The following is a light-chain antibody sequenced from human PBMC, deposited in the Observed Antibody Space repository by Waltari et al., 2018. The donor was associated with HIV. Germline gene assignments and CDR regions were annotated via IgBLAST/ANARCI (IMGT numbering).Light chain of an antibody. CDR2: LGS. J-gene: IGKJ4*01. CDR3: LQTLQTPIT. CDR1: QSLLLHNGYNS. V-gene: IGKV2-28*01. Sequence: DIVMTQSPLSLAVTPGEPASISCRSSQSLLLHNGYNSLDWYLQKPGQPPQRLISLGSSRASVVPDRFSGSGSGTDFTLKITRVEAEDVGVYYCLQTLQTPITFGGGTKVEIK.